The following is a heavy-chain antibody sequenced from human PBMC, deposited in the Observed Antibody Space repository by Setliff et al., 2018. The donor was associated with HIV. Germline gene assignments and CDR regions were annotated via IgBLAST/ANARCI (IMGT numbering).Heavy chain of an antibody. CDR3: AREPGSGWYYFDN. CDR2: MYTTGST. J-gene: IGHJ4*02. D-gene: IGHD6-19*01. V-gene: IGHV4-4*07. CDR1: GGSISNYY. Sequence: SETLSLTCTVSGGSISNYYWSWIRQPAGKGLEWIGRMYTTGSTKYNPSLESRVTMSLDTSKNHFSLELSSVTAADTAVYYCAREPGSGWYYFDNWGQGTLVTVSS.